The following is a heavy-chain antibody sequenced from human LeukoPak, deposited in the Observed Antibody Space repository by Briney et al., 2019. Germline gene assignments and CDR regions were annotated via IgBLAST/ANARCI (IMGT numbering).Heavy chain of an antibody. D-gene: IGHD3-10*01. Sequence: GGSLRLSCAASGFTFSSYEMNWVRQAPGKGLEWVSYISSSGSTIYYTDSVKGRFTISRDNAKNSLYLQMNSLRAEDTAVYYCARDYLSGGGFDYWGQGTLVTVSS. CDR1: GFTFSSYE. CDR3: ARDYLSGGGFDY. V-gene: IGHV3-48*03. CDR2: ISSSGSTI. J-gene: IGHJ4*02.